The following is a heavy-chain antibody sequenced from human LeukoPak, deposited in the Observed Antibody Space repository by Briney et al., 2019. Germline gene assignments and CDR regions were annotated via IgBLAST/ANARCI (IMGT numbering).Heavy chain of an antibody. Sequence: GGSLRLSCAASGFIFSNYWMSWVRQAPGKGLEWVANIKQDGSEKYYVDSVKGRFTISRDNAKNSLYLQMNSLRAEDTAVYYCASTIITMIVVVIGEAFDIWGQGTMVSVSS. J-gene: IGHJ3*02. CDR2: IKQDGSEK. CDR3: ASTIITMIVVVIGEAFDI. V-gene: IGHV3-7*03. CDR1: GFIFSNYW. D-gene: IGHD3-22*01.